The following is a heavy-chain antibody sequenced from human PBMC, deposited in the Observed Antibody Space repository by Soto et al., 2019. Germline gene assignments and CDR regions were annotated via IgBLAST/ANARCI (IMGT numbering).Heavy chain of an antibody. CDR1: GFSFNDAW. CDR3: ATEFGYSSGQNDN. Sequence: EVQLVESGGGSVKPGGSLRLSCATYGFSFNDAWLSWVRQAPGKGLEWVGRLKGKNVGGITDHAAPVTGRFSISSDDSKNMLYLQMNNLKIEDTAVYYCATEFGYSSGQNDNWGQGTLVTVSS. CDR2: LKGKNVGGIT. J-gene: IGHJ4*02. D-gene: IGHD6-19*01. V-gene: IGHV3-15*07.